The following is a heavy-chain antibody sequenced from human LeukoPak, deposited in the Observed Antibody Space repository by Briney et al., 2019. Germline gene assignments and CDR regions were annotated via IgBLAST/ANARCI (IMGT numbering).Heavy chain of an antibody. CDR2: IIPIFGTA. CDR1: GGTFSSYA. V-gene: IGHV1-69*13. D-gene: IGHD3-3*01. CDR3: ASYHDFWSGYDYFDY. J-gene: IGHJ4*02. Sequence: SVKVSCKASGGTFSSYAISRVRQAPGQGLEWMGGIIPIFGTANYAQKFQGRVTITADESTSTAYMELSSLRSEDTAVYYCASYHDFWSGYDYFDYWGQGTLVTVSS.